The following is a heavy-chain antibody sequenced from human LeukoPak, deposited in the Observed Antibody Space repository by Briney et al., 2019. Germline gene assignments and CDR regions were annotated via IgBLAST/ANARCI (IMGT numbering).Heavy chain of an antibody. Sequence: PGGSLRLSCAASGFTFSSYAMSWVRQAPGKGLEWVSAIRDSGSSTHYADSVKGRFTTSRDNSKNTRFLQMNSLRAEDTAIYYCAKYGPQDSGSSHFDYWGQGALVTVSP. CDR2: IRDSGSST. V-gene: IGHV3-23*01. CDR1: GFTFSSYA. CDR3: AKYGPQDSGSSHFDY. D-gene: IGHD1-26*01. J-gene: IGHJ4*02.